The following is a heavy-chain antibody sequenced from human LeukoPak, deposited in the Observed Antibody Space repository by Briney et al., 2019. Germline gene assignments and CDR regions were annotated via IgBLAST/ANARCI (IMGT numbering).Heavy chain of an antibody. Sequence: GGSLRLSCAASGFTFNNYWMGWVRQAPGKGLEWVANIKEDGSGKYYVDSVKGRFTISRDNAKNSLYLQMNSLRAEDTAVYYCARADHGDYGGGYMDVWGKGTTVTVSS. CDR1: GFTFNNYW. V-gene: IGHV3-7*01. CDR3: ARADHGDYGGGYMDV. J-gene: IGHJ6*03. CDR2: IKEDGSGK. D-gene: IGHD4-17*01.